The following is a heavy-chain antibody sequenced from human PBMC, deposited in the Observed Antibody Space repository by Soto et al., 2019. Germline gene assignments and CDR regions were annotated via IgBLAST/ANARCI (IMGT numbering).Heavy chain of an antibody. CDR1: GFTFRSFT. Sequence: GGSLRLSCAASGFTFRSFTMNWVRQAPGKGLEWASTISSNSAYIYYTDALRGRFTISRDNAKNSLHLQMNSLRAEDTAVYYCTRDASRDSSARGWFDPWGPGTLVTVSS. D-gene: IGHD6-13*01. CDR2: ISSNSAYI. V-gene: IGHV3-21*01. CDR3: TRDASRDSSARGWFDP. J-gene: IGHJ5*02.